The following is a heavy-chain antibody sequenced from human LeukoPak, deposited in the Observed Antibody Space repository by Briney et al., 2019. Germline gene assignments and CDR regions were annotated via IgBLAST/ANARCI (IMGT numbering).Heavy chain of an antibody. CDR1: DDSITSHY. Sequence: ASETLSLTCTVSDDSITSHYWSWVRQAPGKGLEWIGYIFYGGSTNYSPSLKSRVTISVATSKNQFSLRLNSVTAADTAVYFGARTGDYSRSTGGWFDPWGQGTLVTVSS. CDR3: ARTGDYSRSTGGWFDP. CDR2: IFYGGST. J-gene: IGHJ5*02. D-gene: IGHD4-11*01. V-gene: IGHV4-59*11.